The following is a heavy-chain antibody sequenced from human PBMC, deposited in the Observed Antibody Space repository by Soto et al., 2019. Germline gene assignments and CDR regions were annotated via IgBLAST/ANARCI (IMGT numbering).Heavy chain of an antibody. CDR2: IGTAGDT. CDR3: ARASGWKDFDY. V-gene: IGHV3-13*01. Sequence: GGSLRLSCAASGFTFSSYDMHWVRQVTGKGLEWVSAIGTAGDTYYPGSVKGRFTISRGNAKNSLYLQMNSLRAEDTAVYYCARASGWKDFDYWGQGTLVTVSS. CDR1: GFTFSSYD. D-gene: IGHD6-19*01. J-gene: IGHJ4*02.